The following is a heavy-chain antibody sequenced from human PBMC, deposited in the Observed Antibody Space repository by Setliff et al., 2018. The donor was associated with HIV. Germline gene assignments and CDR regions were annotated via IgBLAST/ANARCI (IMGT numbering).Heavy chain of an antibody. CDR2: IYKAGKT. D-gene: IGHD5-18*01. CDR1: GFTFSVHG. Sequence: GSLRLSCAASGFTFSVHGMHWVRQAPGKGLEWVTLIYKAGKTYYADFVKGRFTIARDDTKNTVSLQMTNLEPGDTAMYYCAKGGYGGAYYVAGYWGQGTKVTVSS. V-gene: IGHV3-NL1*01. CDR3: AKGGYGGAYYVAGY. J-gene: IGHJ4*02.